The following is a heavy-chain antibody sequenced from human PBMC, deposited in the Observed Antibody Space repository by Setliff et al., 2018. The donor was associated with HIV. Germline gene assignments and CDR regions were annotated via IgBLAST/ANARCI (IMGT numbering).Heavy chain of an antibody. CDR3: ARGRDKYGPIDY. Sequence: PSETLSLTCAVSDGSFRDSYWAWIRQAPGKGLEWLGLIHHTGSATYNPSLQSRVAVSVNMPNNQFFLELTSVTAADTGLYYCARGRDKYGPIDYWGQGTLVTVSS. CDR1: DGSFRDSY. CDR2: IHHTGSA. D-gene: IGHD3-10*01. J-gene: IGHJ4*02. V-gene: IGHV4-34*01.